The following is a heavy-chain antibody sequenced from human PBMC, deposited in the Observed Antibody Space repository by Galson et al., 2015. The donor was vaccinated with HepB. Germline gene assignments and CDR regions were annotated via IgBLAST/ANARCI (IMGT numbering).Heavy chain of an antibody. CDR3: AREGEDTAMAYYYYYGMDV. Sequence: SLRLSCAASGFTFSSYSMNWVRQAPGKGLEWVSYISSSSSTIYYADSVKGRFTISRDNAKNSLYLQMNSLRAEDTAVYYCAREGEDTAMAYYYYYGMDVWGQGTTVTVSS. J-gene: IGHJ6*02. CDR1: GFTFSSYS. D-gene: IGHD5-18*01. V-gene: IGHV3-48*01. CDR2: ISSSSSTI.